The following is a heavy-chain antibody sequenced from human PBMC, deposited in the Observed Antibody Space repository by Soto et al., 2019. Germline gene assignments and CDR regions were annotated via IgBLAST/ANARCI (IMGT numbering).Heavy chain of an antibody. CDR1: GFTFSSYA. Sequence: PGGSLRLSCSVLGFTFSSYAVHWVRQAPGKGLQYVSSISNNGGSTYYADSVKGRFTISRDNSKNTLYLQMSSLRVEDTAVYYCVKDRYIDYWRQGTLVTVSS. V-gene: IGHV3-64D*06. CDR2: ISNNGGST. CDR3: VKDRYIDY. J-gene: IGHJ4*02.